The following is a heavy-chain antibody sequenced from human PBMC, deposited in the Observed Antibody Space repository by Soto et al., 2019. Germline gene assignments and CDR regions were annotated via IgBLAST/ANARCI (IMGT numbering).Heavy chain of an antibody. V-gene: IGHV4-39*01. CDR2: IYYSGST. J-gene: IGHJ6*02. Sequence: QLQLQESGPGLVKPSETLSLTCTVSGGSISSSSYYWGWIRQPPGKGLEWIGSIYYSGSTYYNPSLKSRVTISVDTSKNQFSLKLSSVTAADTAVYYCARHLLGLRFLERGGGMDVWGQGTTVTVSS. D-gene: IGHD3-3*01. CDR3: ARHLLGLRFLERGGGMDV. CDR1: GGSISSSSYY.